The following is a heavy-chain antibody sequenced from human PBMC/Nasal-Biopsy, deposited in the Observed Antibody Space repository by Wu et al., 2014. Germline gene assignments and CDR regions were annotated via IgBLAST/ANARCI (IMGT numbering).Heavy chain of an antibody. J-gene: IGHJ5*02. CDR3: AHRPTPIVLWFGDFLIDYNWFDP. D-gene: IGHD3-10*01. Sequence: LVKPTQTLTLTCAFSGFSLSTSDLGVGWIRQSPGKALEWLALVDWNDDRRYSPSLNNRLTITKDTSKNRVVLTMTDMDPLDTATYYCAHRPTPIVLWFGDFLIDYNWFDPWGQGTLVTVSS. CDR1: GFSLSTSDLG. V-gene: IGHV2-5*01. CDR2: VDWNDDR.